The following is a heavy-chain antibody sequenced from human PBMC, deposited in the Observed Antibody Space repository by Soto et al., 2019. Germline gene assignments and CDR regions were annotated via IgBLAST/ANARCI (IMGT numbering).Heavy chain of an antibody. CDR1: GGSISSSSYY. V-gene: IGHV4-39*01. Sequence: QLQLQESGPGLVKPSETLSLTCTVSGGSISSSSYYWGWIRQPPGKGLEWVATIYYSGSTYYNPSLKSRVTISVDTSKNQFSLKLSSVTAADTAVFYCASFRRSGYYYFDYWGQGTLVTVSS. CDR3: ASFRRSGYYYFDY. D-gene: IGHD3-22*01. J-gene: IGHJ4*02. CDR2: IYYSGST.